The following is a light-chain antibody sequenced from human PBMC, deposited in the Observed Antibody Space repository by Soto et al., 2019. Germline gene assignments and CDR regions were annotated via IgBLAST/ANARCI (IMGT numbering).Light chain of an antibody. J-gene: IGKJ3*01. CDR1: QGISSY. Sequence: AIRMTQSPSSLSASTGDRVTITCRASQGISSYLAWYQQKPGKAPKLLIYAASTLQSGVPSRFSGSGSGTDFTLTISCLQSEDFATYYCQQYYSYPPPFGPGTKVAIK. V-gene: IGKV1-8*01. CDR2: AAS. CDR3: QQYYSYPPP.